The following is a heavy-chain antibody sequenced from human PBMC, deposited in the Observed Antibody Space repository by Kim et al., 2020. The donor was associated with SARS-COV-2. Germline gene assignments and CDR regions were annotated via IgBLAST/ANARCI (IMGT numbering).Heavy chain of an antibody. J-gene: IGHJ4*02. D-gene: IGHD1-1*01. V-gene: IGHV3-64D*09. CDR2: ISNNGGSL. CDR3: VKRGTTIASGDY. CDR1: GFTFSSYA. Sequence: GGSLRLSCSASGFTFSSYAMHWVRQTAGKGLEYVSAISNNGGSLYYADSVKGRFTISRDNSKNTLYLQMSSLRAEDTAVYYCVKRGTTIASGDYWGQGTLVTVPS.